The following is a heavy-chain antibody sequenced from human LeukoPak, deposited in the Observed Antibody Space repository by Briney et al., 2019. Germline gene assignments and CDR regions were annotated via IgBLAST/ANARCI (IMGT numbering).Heavy chain of an antibody. D-gene: IGHD6-19*01. CDR3: ARGDSLSSGWYYFDY. Sequence: SETLSLTCTVSGYSISSGYYWGWIRQPAGKGLEWLGIIYHSGSTYYNPSLKSRVTISVDTSKNQFSLKLSSVTAADTAVYYCARGDSLSSGWYYFDYWGQGTLVTVSS. CDR1: GYSISSGYY. J-gene: IGHJ4*02. CDR2: IYHSGST. V-gene: IGHV4-38-2*02.